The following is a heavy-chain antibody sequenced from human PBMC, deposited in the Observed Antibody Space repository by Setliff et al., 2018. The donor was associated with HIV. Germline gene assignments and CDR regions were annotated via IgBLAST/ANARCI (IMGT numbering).Heavy chain of an antibody. J-gene: IGHJ6*02. CDR3: ARGRNRNYVVYGMDV. V-gene: IGHV3-53*01. D-gene: IGHD1-7*01. CDR2: IYAGGST. Sequence: GGSLRLSCAASGFTFSDYNMRWVRQAPGKGLEWVSVIYAGGSTYYADSVKGRFTISRDNSKNMLYLQMDSLRAEDTAVYYCARGRNRNYVVYGMDVWGQGTTVT. CDR1: GFTFSDYN.